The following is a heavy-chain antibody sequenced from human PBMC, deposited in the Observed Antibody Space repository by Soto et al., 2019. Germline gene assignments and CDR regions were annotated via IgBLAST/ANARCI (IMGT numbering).Heavy chain of an antibody. D-gene: IGHD1-26*01. Sequence: SETLSLTCVVSNFSISSGYYWGWIRQSPGEGLEWIASIYRSGTTSYNPSLKSRVTISVDPSKNQFSLMLTAVTAADTAVYYCARTHSGSYYSVFNYWGRGALVTVS. J-gene: IGHJ4*02. CDR2: IYRSGTT. V-gene: IGHV4-38-2*01. CDR1: NFSISSGYY. CDR3: ARTHSGSYYSVFNY.